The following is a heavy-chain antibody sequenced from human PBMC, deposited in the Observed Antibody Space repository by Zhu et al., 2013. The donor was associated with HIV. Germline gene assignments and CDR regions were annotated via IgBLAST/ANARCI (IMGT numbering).Heavy chain of an antibody. CDR1: GYTFTGYY. D-gene: IGHD6-13*01. Sequence: QVQLVQSGAEVKKPGASVKVSCKASGYTFTGYYMHWVRQAPGQGLEWMGWINPNSGGTNYAQKFQGWVTMTRDTSISTAYMELSRLRSDDTAVYYCAMRESGSWVAGRAVEGAFDIWGQGTMVTVSS. CDR3: AMRESGSWVAGRAVEGAFDI. CDR2: INPNSGGT. V-gene: IGHV1-2*04. J-gene: IGHJ3*02.